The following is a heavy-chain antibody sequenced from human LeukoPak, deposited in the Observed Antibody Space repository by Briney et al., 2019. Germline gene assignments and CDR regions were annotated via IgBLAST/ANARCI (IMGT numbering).Heavy chain of an antibody. CDR2: IHPSGST. CDR3: ARGPPPDFDF. J-gene: IGHJ4*02. CDR1: GDSISSYF. V-gene: IGHV4-4*07. Sequence: SETLSLTCTVSGDSISSYFWSWVRQPAGKGLEWIGRIHPSGSTNYNPSLKSRVTLSVDTSKNQFSLKLSSVTAADTAVYYCARGPPPDFDFWGRGTLVTVSS.